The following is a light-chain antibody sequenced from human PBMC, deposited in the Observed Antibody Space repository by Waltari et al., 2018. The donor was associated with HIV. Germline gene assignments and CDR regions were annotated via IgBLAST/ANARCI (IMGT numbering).Light chain of an antibody. Sequence: EIVLTQSPGTLSLSPGERATLSCRASQSVSSSYLAWYQQKPGQAPRLLIYGASSRATGIPDRFSGSGSVTDFTLTISRLEPEDFAMYFCQQYGSSPTWTFGQGTKVEIK. CDR1: QSVSSSY. J-gene: IGKJ1*01. CDR2: GAS. V-gene: IGKV3-20*01. CDR3: QQYGSSPTWT.